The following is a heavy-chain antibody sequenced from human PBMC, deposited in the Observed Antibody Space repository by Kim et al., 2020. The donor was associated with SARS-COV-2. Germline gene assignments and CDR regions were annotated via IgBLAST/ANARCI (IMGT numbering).Heavy chain of an antibody. D-gene: IGHD3-16*01. CDR2: INPSGGST. CDR3: ARDLRGSPHGGQRMDV. V-gene: IGHV1-46*01. Sequence: ASVKVSCKASGYTFTSYYMHWVRQAPGQGLEWMGIINPSGGSTSYAQKFQGRVTMTRDTSTSTVYMELSSLRSEDTAVYYCARDLRGSPHGGQRMDVWGQGTTVTVSS. J-gene: IGHJ6*02. CDR1: GYTFTSYY.